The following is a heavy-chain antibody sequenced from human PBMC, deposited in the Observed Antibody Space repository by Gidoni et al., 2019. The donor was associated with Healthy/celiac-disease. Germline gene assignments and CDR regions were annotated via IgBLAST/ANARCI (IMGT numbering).Heavy chain of an antibody. D-gene: IGHD6-25*01. CDR1: GFTFSNAW. Sequence: EVQLVESGGGLVKPGGSLRRSCAASGFTFSNAWTSWVRQAPGKGLGWVGRIKRKTDGEKTDYAAPVKGRFTISRDDSKNTLYLQMNSMKTEDTAVYYCTTGLSGFDYWGQGTLVTVSS. J-gene: IGHJ4*02. CDR2: IKRKTDGEKT. CDR3: TTGLSGFDY. V-gene: IGHV3-15*01.